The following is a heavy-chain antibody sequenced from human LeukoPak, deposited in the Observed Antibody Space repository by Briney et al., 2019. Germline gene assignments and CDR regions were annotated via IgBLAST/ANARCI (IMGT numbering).Heavy chain of an antibody. CDR1: GYTFSGSF. V-gene: IGHV1-2*02. CDR3: VREGINKAFDS. D-gene: IGHD3-10*01. CDR2: IKPNSAGT. Sequence: GASVKVSCTAPGYTFSGSFTHWVRQAPGQGLEWMGWIKPNSAGTRYAQKFQGRFTMTRDTSINTAYMELSWLTSDDTAVYYCVREGINKAFDSWDQGTLVIVSS. J-gene: IGHJ4*02.